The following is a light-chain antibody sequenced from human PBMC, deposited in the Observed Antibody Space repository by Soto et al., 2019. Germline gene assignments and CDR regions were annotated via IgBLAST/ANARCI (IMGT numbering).Light chain of an antibody. J-gene: IGLJ1*01. Sequence: QSVLTQPASVSGSPGQSITISCTGTSSDVGAYNYVSWYQHHPGKAPKLMIYEVSNRPSGVSNRFSGSKSGNTASLTISGLQAEDEADYFCSSYTSSSSLVFGPGTK. CDR2: EVS. V-gene: IGLV2-14*01. CDR3: SSYTSSSSLV. CDR1: SSDVGAYNY.